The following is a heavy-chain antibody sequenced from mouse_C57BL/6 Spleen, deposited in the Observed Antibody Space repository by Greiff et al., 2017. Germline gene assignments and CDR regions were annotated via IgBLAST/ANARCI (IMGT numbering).Heavy chain of an antibody. Sequence: VQRVESGPGLVAPSQSLSITCTVSGFSLTSYAISWVRQPPGKGLEWIGVIWTGGGTNYNSALKSRLSISKDNSKSQVFLKMKSLQTDDTARYYCARWDGSSSYWYFDVWGTGTTVTVSS. CDR3: ARWDGSSSYWYFDV. D-gene: IGHD1-1*01. J-gene: IGHJ1*03. V-gene: IGHV2-9-1*01. CDR2: IWTGGGT. CDR1: GFSLTSYA.